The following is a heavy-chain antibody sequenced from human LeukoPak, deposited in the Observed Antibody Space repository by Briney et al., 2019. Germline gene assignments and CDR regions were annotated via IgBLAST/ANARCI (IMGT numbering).Heavy chain of an antibody. V-gene: IGHV4-4*07. J-gene: IGHJ5*02. CDR1: GGSISSYY. CDR2: IYTSGST. Sequence: SETLSLTFTVSGGSISSYYWSWIRPPAGKGLEWIGRIYTSGSTNYNPSLKSRVTMSVDTSKNQFSLKLSSVTAADTAVYHCARVGQQLWFDPWGQGTLVTVSS. D-gene: IGHD6-13*01. CDR3: ARVGQQLWFDP.